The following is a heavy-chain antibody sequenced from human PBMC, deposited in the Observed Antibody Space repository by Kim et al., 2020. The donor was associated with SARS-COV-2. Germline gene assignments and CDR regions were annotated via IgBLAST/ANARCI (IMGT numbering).Heavy chain of an antibody. D-gene: IGHD3-22*01. V-gene: IGHV3-33*01. CDR1: EFTFSNHG. J-gene: IGHJ6*02. CDR2: VWHDGINK. CDR3: ARGEGRSSGSSLFYYYGVDV. Sequence: GGSLRLSCAASEFTFSNHGMHWVRQAPGKGLEWVAYVWHDGINKYYADSVKGRFTISRDNSKNTLYLQMNSLRAEDTAVYYCARGEGRSSGSSLFYYYGVDVGGRGTTVTVS.